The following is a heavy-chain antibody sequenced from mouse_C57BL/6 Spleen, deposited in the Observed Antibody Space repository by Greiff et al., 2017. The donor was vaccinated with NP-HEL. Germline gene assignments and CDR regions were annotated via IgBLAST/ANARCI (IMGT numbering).Heavy chain of an antibody. D-gene: IGHD6-1*01. CDR1: GFTFSSYG. Sequence: EVKLVESGGDLVKPGGSLKLSCAASGFTFSSYGMSWVRQTPDKRLEWVATISSGGSYTYYPDSVKGRFTISRDNAKNTLYLQMSSLKSEDTAMYDCASLQCYWGQGTLVTVSA. J-gene: IGHJ3*01. V-gene: IGHV5-6*01. CDR3: ASLQCY. CDR2: ISSGGSYT.